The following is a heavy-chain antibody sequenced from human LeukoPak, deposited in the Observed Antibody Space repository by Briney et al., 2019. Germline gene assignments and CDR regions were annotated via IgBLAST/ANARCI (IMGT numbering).Heavy chain of an antibody. D-gene: IGHD3-10*01. Sequence: GESLKISCSGSGYRLASQWIGWVRQIPGKGLQWMGIIYPDDSETKYSPSFQGQVTMTVDKSTSTAYLQWSSLKASDTAIYFCARHTYGESDPYYFDYWGQGTLVTVSS. CDR1: GYRLASQW. CDR3: ARHTYGESDPYYFDY. J-gene: IGHJ4*02. CDR2: IYPDDSET. V-gene: IGHV5-51*01.